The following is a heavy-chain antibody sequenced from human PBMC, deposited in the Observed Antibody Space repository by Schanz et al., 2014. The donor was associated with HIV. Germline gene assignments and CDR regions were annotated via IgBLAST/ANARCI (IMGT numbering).Heavy chain of an antibody. D-gene: IGHD3-3*01. CDR2: INPKSGNT. Sequence: QVRLAQSGAEVKRPGASVTVSCMAVGSTFPDLDINWVRQAAGQGLEWMAWINPKSGNTGYARKFQGRVTVTINTSKRTIYMELRGLTSEDAAVYYCARAGRWYNSGDYYGSAFDVWGPGTAVTVSS. CDR3: ARAGRWYNSGDYYGSAFDV. V-gene: IGHV1-8*01. CDR1: GSTFPDLD. J-gene: IGHJ3*01.